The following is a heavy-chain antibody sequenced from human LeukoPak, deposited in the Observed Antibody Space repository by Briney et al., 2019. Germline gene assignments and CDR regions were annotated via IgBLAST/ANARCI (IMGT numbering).Heavy chain of an antibody. Sequence: GGSLRLSCAASGFTFSSYGMHWVRQAPGKGLEWVAFIRYDGSNKYYADSVKGRFTISRDNSKNTLYLQMNSLRAEDTAVYYCAIDGYYYGSGIDYWGQGTLVTVSS. CDR2: IRYDGSNK. CDR3: AIDGYYYGSGIDY. J-gene: IGHJ4*02. V-gene: IGHV3-30*02. CDR1: GFTFSSYG. D-gene: IGHD3-10*01.